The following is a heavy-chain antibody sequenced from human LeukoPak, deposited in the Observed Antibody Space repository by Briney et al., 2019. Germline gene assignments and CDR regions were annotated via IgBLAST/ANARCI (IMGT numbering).Heavy chain of an antibody. CDR2: IDSSGGYM. CDR1: GFTFNTYS. CDR3: AGRAGAYSHPYDY. D-gene: IGHD4/OR15-4a*01. Sequence: GGSLRLSCEASGFTFNTYSMNWARQAPGKGLEWVSSIDSSGGYMFYADSVKGRFIISRDNSKNTLYLQMNSLRAEDTAVYYCAGRAGAYSHPYDYWGQGTLVTVSS. J-gene: IGHJ4*02. V-gene: IGHV3-21*04.